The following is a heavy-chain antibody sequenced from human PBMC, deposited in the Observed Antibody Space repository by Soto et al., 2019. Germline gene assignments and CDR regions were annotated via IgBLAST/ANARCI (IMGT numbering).Heavy chain of an antibody. Sequence: GGSLRLSCADSGFSFKTYGMTWVRQAPGKGLEWVAVIGYDGTNKYYSDSVKGRFTISRDNFKNTLTLQMNSLRADDTAVYSCAKDLQSYGDYDYYCYGMDVWGLGTRVTVSS. CDR2: IGYDGTNK. V-gene: IGHV3-30*18. D-gene: IGHD4-17*01. J-gene: IGHJ6*02. CDR1: GFSFKTYG. CDR3: AKDLQSYGDYDYYCYGMDV.